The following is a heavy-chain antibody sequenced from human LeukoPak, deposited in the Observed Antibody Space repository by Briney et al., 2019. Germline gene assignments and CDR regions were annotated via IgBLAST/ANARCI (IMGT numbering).Heavy chain of an antibody. CDR3: ARSCSGGSCYFSKFDP. CDR1: GFTFSSYT. D-gene: IGHD2-15*01. CDR2: ITIMSSYI. J-gene: IGHJ5*02. V-gene: IGHV3-21*01. Sequence: GGSLRLSCPASGFTFSSYTMNWVRQAPGKAREWFSSITIMSSYIYYADSVKGRFTIYRDNAKNSLFLQMNSLRAEDTAIYYCARSCSGGSCYFSKFDPWGQGPLVIVSS.